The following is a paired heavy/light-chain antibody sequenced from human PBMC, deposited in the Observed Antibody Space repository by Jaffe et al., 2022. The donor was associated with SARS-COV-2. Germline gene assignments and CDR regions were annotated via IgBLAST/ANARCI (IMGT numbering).Light chain of an antibody. CDR3: SSYTSGSTYVL. Sequence: QSALTQPASVSGSPGQSITISCTGTSSDVGGYNYVSWYQQHPGKAPKLMIYDVSNRPSGVSNRFSGSKSGNTASLTISGLQAEDEADYYCSSYTSGSTYVLFGGGTKLTVL. CDR1: SSDVGGYNY. J-gene: IGLJ2*01. V-gene: IGLV2-14*01. CDR2: DVS.
Heavy chain of an antibody. CDR2: ISGSGGST. CDR1: GFTFSSYA. J-gene: IGHJ4*02. V-gene: IGHV3-23*04. Sequence: EVQLVESGGGLVQPGGSLRLSCAASGFTFSSYAMSWVRQAPGEGLEWVSAISGSGGSTYYADSVKGRFTISRDNSKNTLYLQMNSLTGEDTAVYYCAKDIILRSSGWSRRGSFDYWGQGTLVTVSS. CDR3: AKDIILRSSGWSRRGSFDY. D-gene: IGHD2-15*01.